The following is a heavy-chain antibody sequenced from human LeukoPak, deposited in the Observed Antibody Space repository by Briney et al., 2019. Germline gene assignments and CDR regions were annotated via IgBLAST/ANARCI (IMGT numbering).Heavy chain of an antibody. J-gene: IGHJ4*02. CDR3: ARGGGWELLSPFDY. V-gene: IGHV3-30*02. Sequence: PGGSLRLSCAASGFTFSSYGMHWVRQAPGKGLEWVAFIRYDGSNKYYADSVKGRFTIFRDNSKNTLYLQMNSLRAEDTAVYYCARGGGWELLSPFDYWGQGTLVTVSS. CDR2: IRYDGSNK. CDR1: GFTFSSYG. D-gene: IGHD1-26*01.